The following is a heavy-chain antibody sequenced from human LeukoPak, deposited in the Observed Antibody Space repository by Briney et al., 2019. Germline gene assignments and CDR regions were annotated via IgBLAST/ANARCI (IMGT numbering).Heavy chain of an antibody. CDR3: ATTRGGGDY. Sequence: SETLSLTCTVSGVSISSYYWGWIRQPPGKGLEWIGSIYYGGSTYYNPSLKSRVTISVDTSKNQFSLKLSSVTAADTAVYYCATTRGGGDYWGQGTLVTVSP. J-gene: IGHJ4*02. V-gene: IGHV4-39*07. CDR1: GVSISSYY. D-gene: IGHD1-26*01. CDR2: IYYGGST.